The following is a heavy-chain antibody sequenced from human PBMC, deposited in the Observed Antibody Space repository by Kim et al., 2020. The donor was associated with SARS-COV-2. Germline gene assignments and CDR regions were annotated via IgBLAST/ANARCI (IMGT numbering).Heavy chain of an antibody. Sequence: GGSLRLSCAASGFTFSSYGMHWVRQAPGKGLEWVAVISYDGSNKYYADSVKGRFTISRDNSKNTLYLQMNSLRAEDTAVYYCAKEQLDRHSSYYYYCGMDVWGQGTTVTVSS. CDR1: GFTFSSYG. V-gene: IGHV3-30*18. J-gene: IGHJ6*02. CDR2: ISYDGSNK. D-gene: IGHD2-2*03. CDR3: AKEQLDRHSSYYYYCGMDV.